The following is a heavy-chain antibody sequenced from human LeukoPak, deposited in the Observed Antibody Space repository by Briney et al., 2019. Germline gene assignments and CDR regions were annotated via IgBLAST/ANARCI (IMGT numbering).Heavy chain of an antibody. V-gene: IGHV3-7*01. CDR3: AKGELGMRED. Sequence: PGGSLRLSCAASGFIFTNYFMSWVRQAPGKGLEWVASIKHDGSEKYYVDSVRGRFTISRDNSKNTLYLQMNSLRAEDTAVYYCAKGELGMREDWGQGTLVTVSS. CDR2: IKHDGSEK. D-gene: IGHD7-27*01. J-gene: IGHJ4*02. CDR1: GFIFTNYF.